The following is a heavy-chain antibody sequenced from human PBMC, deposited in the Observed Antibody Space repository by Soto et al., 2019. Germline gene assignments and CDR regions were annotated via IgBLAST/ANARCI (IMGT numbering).Heavy chain of an antibody. Sequence: QLQLQESGPGLVKPSETLSLTCTVSGGSISSSSYYWGWIRQPPGKGLEWIGSIYYSGSTYYNPSLKSRVTISVDTSKNQFSLKLSSVTAADTAVYYCARHSPDYVTTRNWYFDLWGRGTLVTVSS. D-gene: IGHD4-17*01. V-gene: IGHV4-39*01. CDR1: GGSISSSSYY. CDR3: ARHSPDYVTTRNWYFDL. CDR2: IYYSGST. J-gene: IGHJ2*01.